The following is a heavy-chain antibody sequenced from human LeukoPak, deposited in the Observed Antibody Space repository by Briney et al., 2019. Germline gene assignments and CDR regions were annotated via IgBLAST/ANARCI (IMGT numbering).Heavy chain of an antibody. CDR3: AKDRLQGFDY. CDR2: ISYDGSNK. Sequence: GGSLRLSCAASGFTFSSYGMHWVRQAPGKGLEWVAVISYDGSNKYYADSVKGRFTISRDNSKNTLYLQMNSLRAEDTAVYYCAKDRLQGFDYWGQGTLVTVSS. J-gene: IGHJ4*02. V-gene: IGHV3-30*18. CDR1: GFTFSSYG.